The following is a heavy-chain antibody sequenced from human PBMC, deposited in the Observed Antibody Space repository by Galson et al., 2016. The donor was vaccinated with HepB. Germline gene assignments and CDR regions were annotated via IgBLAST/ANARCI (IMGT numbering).Heavy chain of an antibody. CDR2: IWFDGTYK. D-gene: IGHD6-13*01. CDR1: GFHFSGYG. CDR3: ARAGVSNWPDFAF. V-gene: IGHV3-33*01. Sequence: SLRLSCAASGFHFSGYGMHWVRQAPGKGLEWVALIWFDGTYKYYADSVRGRFTISRDDSMNTVFLQMDSLRAEDTAVYYCARAGVSNWPDFAFWGQGALVTVSS. J-gene: IGHJ4*02.